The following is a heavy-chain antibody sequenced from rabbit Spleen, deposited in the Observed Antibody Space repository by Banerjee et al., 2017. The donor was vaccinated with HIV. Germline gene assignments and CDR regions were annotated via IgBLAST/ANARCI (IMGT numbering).Heavy chain of an antibody. CDR3: ARWITYVTGGYAGYGDL. J-gene: IGHJ4*01. D-gene: IGHD7-1*01. CDR2: IYSGTTIT. V-gene: IGHV1S40*01. CDR1: GIDFSNYYY. Sequence: QSLEESGGALVTPGASLTLTGKASGIDFSNYYYMCWVRQAPGKGLEWIGCIYSGTTITYYANWAKGRFTISKASSTTVTLQMASLTAADTATYFCARWITYVTGGYAGYGDLWGQGTLVTVS.